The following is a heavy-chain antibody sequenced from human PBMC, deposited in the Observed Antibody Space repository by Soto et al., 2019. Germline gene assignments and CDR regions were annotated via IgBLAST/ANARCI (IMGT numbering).Heavy chain of an antibody. D-gene: IGHD3-10*01. CDR1: GGSISSGDYY. CDR3: ARLWFGEPVDY. V-gene: IGHV4-30-4*01. CDR2: IYYSGST. J-gene: IGHJ4*02. Sequence: SETLSLTCTVSGGSISSGDYYWSWIRQPPGKGLEWIGYIYYSGSTYYNPSLKSRVTISVDTSKNQFSLKLSSVTAADTAVYYCARLWFGEPVDYWGQGTLVTVSS.